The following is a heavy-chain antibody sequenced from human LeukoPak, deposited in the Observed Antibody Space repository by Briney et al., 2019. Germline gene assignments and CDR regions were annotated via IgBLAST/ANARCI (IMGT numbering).Heavy chain of an antibody. CDR2: ISGSSSYI. D-gene: IGHD6-19*01. J-gene: IGHJ6*02. CDR1: GFTFSSYS. CDR3: ARDYSSGLPGYYYHAMDV. V-gene: IGHV3-21*01. Sequence: GGSLRLSCAASGFTFSSYSMSWVRQAPGKGLEWVSSISGSSSYIYYADSVKGRFTIPRDNAKNSLYLQMDSLRAEDTAVYYCARDYSSGLPGYYYHAMDVWGQGTTVTVSS.